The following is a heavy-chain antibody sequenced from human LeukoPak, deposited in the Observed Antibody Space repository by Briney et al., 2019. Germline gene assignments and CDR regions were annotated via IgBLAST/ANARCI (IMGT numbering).Heavy chain of an antibody. Sequence: SETLSLTCTVSGGSISSGGYYWSWIRQHPGKGLEWIGYIYYSGSTYYNPSLKSRVTISVDTSKNQFSLKLSSVTAADTAVYYCARDLITGTTGYRYFDYWGQGTLVTVSS. CDR1: GGSISSGGYY. V-gene: IGHV4-31*03. D-gene: IGHD1-7*01. CDR3: ARDLITGTTGYRYFDY. CDR2: IYYSGST. J-gene: IGHJ4*02.